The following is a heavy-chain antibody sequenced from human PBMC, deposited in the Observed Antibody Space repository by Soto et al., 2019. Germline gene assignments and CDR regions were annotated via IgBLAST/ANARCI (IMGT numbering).Heavy chain of an antibody. D-gene: IGHD2-21*01. Sequence: KPSETLSLTCTVSGGSISSGDYYWSWIRQPPGKGLEWIGSIYYSGSTYYNPSLKSRVTISVDTSKNQFSLKLNSVTAADTAVYYCASRHSRPYFDYWGQGTLVTVSS. CDR3: ASRHSRPYFDY. J-gene: IGHJ4*02. CDR2: IYYSGST. CDR1: GGSISSGDYY. V-gene: IGHV4-30-4*01.